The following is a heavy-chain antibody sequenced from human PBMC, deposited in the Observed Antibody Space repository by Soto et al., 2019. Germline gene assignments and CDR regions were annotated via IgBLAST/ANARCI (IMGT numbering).Heavy chain of an antibody. D-gene: IGHD1-26*01. Sequence: GGSLRLSCAASGFTFSSYWMHWVRQAPGKGLVWVSRIDSDGSSTSYADSVKGRFTISRDNAKNTLSLQMNSLRAEDTAVYYCAIQDSVPMYYYGMDVWGQRTTVTVS. CDR2: IDSDGSST. V-gene: IGHV3-74*01. J-gene: IGHJ6*02. CDR3: AIQDSVPMYYYGMDV. CDR1: GFTFSSYW.